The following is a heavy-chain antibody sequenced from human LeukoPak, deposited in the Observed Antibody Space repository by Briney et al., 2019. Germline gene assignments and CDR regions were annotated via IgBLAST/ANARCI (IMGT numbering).Heavy chain of an antibody. CDR3: AELGITMIGGV. D-gene: IGHD3-10*02. Sequence: GGSLRLSCAASGFTFSSYAMSWVRQAPGKGLEWVSAISGSGGSTYYADSVEGRFTISRDNSKNTLYLQMISLRAEDTAVYYCAELGITMIGGVWGKGTTVTISS. CDR2: ISGSGGST. J-gene: IGHJ6*04. CDR1: GFTFSSYA. V-gene: IGHV3-23*01.